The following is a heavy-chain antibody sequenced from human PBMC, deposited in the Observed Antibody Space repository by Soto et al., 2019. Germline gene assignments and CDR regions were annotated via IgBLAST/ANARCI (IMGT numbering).Heavy chain of an antibody. CDR2: ISSSSSYT. CDR3: ARDGDVVVTPPSSYDYYGMDV. CDR1: GFTFSDYY. D-gene: IGHD2-21*02. Sequence: QVQLVESGGGLVKPGGSLRLSCAASGFTFSDYYMSWLRQAPGKGLEWVSYISSSSSYTNYADSVKGCFTMSRDNAKNSLYLQMNSLRAEDTAVYYCARDGDVVVTPPSSYDYYGMDVWGQGTTVTVSS. J-gene: IGHJ6*02. V-gene: IGHV3-11*06.